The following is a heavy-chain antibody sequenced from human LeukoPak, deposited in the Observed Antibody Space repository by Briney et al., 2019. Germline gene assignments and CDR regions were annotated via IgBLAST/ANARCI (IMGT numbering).Heavy chain of an antibody. CDR2: VNAGNGNT. CDR3: ARGGARSYYYYMDV. V-gene: IGHV1-3*03. Sequence: ASVKVSCRASGYTFTSHAMHWVRQAPGQRLEWMGWVNAGNGNTKYSQEFQGRVTITRDTSASTAYMELSSLRSEDMAVYYCARGGARSYYYYMDVWGKGTTVTVSS. CDR1: GYTFTSHA. J-gene: IGHJ6*03.